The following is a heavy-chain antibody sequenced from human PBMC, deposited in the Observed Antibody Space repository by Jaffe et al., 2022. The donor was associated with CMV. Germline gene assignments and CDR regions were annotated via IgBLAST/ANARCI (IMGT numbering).Heavy chain of an antibody. J-gene: IGHJ4*02. CDR3: ARDGAAYCGGDCSVYYFDY. D-gene: IGHD2-21*02. Sequence: QVQLVESGGGVVQPGRSLRLSCAASGFTFSSYGMHWVRQAPGKGLEWVAVIWYDGSNKYYADSVKGRFTISRDNSKNTLYLQMNSLRAEDTAVYYCARDGAAYCGGDCSVYYFDYWGQGTLVTVSS. V-gene: IGHV3-33*08. CDR2: IWYDGSNK. CDR1: GFTFSSYG.